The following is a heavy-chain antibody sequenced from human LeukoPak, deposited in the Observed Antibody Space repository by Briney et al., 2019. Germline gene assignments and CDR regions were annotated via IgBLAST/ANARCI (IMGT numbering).Heavy chain of an antibody. Sequence: GGSLRLSCAASGYTFSNYRMTWVRQAPGKGLQWVANINQGRNEKYYLDSVKGRFTISRNNAKNSLFLQMDSLRGEDTAMYYCAREGYISGWDYSGQGTLVTVSS. CDR1: GYTFSNYR. CDR2: INQGRNEK. V-gene: IGHV3-7*03. J-gene: IGHJ4*02. D-gene: IGHD6-19*01. CDR3: AREGYISGWDY.